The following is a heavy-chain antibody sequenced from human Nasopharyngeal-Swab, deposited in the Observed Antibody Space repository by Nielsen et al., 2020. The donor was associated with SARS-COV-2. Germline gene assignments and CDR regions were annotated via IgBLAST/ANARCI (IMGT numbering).Heavy chain of an antibody. J-gene: IGHJ6*03. CDR1: GFPFSSFG. V-gene: IGHV3-30*18. Sequence: GESLTISCSASGFPFSSFGMHWVRQAPGKGLEWVAVISYDGSNKFYADSVKGRFTISRDNSKNTLYLQMNSLRAEDTAAYYCTKDAIYYYSYMDVWGKGTTVTVSS. CDR2: ISYDGSNK. D-gene: IGHD3-3*01. CDR3: TKDAIYYYSYMDV.